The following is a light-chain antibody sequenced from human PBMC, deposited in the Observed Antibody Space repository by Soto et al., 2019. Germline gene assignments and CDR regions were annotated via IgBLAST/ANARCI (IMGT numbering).Light chain of an antibody. CDR1: SSDVGGYNY. J-gene: IGLJ1*01. CDR3: SSYIINYQRV. CDR2: DVS. Sequence: QSALTQPASVSGSPGQSIAISCTGTSSDVGGYNYVSWYQHHPGKAPKLMIYDVSNRPSGVSNRFSGSKSGNTASLTISGLQAEDEADYYCSSYIINYQRVFGSGTKLTVL. V-gene: IGLV2-14*03.